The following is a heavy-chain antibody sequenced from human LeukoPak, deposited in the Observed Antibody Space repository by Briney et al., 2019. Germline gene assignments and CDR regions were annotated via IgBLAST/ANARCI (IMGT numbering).Heavy chain of an antibody. CDR3: AKEYTFHYSRIDY. CDR2: ISYDDSRR. V-gene: IGHV3-30*07. D-gene: IGHD2-2*02. CDR1: GFTFNSYA. J-gene: IGHJ4*02. Sequence: PGGSLRLSCAGSGFTFNSYAVYWVRQAPGKGLEWVDVISYDDSRRYYADSVKGRFTISRDNSKNTLYLQMNSLRAEDTAVYYCAKEYTFHYSRIDYWGQGTLVTVFS.